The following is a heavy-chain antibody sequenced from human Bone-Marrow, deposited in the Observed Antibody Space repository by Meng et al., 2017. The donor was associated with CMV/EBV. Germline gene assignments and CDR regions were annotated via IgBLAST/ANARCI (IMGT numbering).Heavy chain of an antibody. Sequence: GGSLRLSCAASGFTFDDYAMHWVRQAPGKGLERVSLISWDGGSTYYADSVKGRFTISRDNSKNSLYLQMNSLRAEDTALYYCAKSLMVYAEFDYWGQGTLVTVSS. V-gene: IGHV3-43D*03. D-gene: IGHD2-8*01. CDR2: ISWDGGST. J-gene: IGHJ4*02. CDR3: AKSLMVYAEFDY. CDR1: GFTFDDYA.